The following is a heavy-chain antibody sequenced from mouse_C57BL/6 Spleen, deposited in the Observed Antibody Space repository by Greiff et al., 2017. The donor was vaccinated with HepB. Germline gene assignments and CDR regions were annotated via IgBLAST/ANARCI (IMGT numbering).Heavy chain of an antibody. D-gene: IGHD1-1*01. CDR1: GYTFTSYW. V-gene: IGHV1-64*01. CDR2: IHPNSGST. CDR3: ARVSPLRYFDV. J-gene: IGHJ1*03. Sequence: VQLQQPGAELVKPGASVKLSCKASGYTFTSYWMHWVKQRPGQGLEWIGMIHPNSGSTNYNEKFKSKATLTVDKSSSTAYMQLSSLTSEDSAVYYCARVSPLRYFDVWGTGTTVTVSS.